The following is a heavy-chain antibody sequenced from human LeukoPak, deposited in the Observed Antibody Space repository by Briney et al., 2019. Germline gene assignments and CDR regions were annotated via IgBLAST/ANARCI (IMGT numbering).Heavy chain of an antibody. D-gene: IGHD6-13*01. V-gene: IGHV3-15*07. CDR2: IKSRTDGGTT. CDR3: TTDIQQLVPLVDY. CDR1: GFTFSNAW. J-gene: IGHJ4*02. Sequence: PGGSLRLSCAASGFTFSNAWMNWVRQAPGKGLEWVGRIKSRTDGGTTVYSAPVKGRFTISRDDSKNTLYLQMNSLKTEDTAVYYCTTDIQQLVPLVDYWGQGTLVTVSS.